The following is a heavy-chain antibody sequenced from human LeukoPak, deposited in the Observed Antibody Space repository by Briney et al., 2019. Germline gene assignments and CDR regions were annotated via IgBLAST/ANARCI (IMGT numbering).Heavy chain of an antibody. CDR3: ARGYWFDP. V-gene: IGHV4-34*01. Sequence: SETLSLTCAVYGGSFSGYYWSWIRQPPGKGLEWIGEINHSGSTNYNPSLKSRVTISVDTSKNQFSLKLSSVTAADTAVYYCARGYWFDPWGQGTLVTVSS. CDR2: INHSGST. J-gene: IGHJ5*02. CDR1: GGSFSGYY.